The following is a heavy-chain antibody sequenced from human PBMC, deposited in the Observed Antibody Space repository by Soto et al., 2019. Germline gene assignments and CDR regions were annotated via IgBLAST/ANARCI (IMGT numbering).Heavy chain of an antibody. CDR3: ARSQGDYDMLTGQEDYYYGMDV. V-gene: IGHV3-30-3*01. Sequence: PGGSLRLSCAASGFTFSSYAMHWVRQAPGKGLEWVAVISYDGSNKYYADSVKGRFTISRDNSKNTLYLQMNSLRAEDTAVYYCARSQGDYDMLTGQEDYYYGMDVWGQGTTVTVSS. D-gene: IGHD3-9*01. CDR1: GFTFSSYA. CDR2: ISYDGSNK. J-gene: IGHJ6*02.